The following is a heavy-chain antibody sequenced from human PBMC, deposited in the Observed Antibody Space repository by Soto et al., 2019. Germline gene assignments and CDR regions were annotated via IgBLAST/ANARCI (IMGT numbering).Heavy chain of an antibody. V-gene: IGHV3-23*01. CDR3: AKVRDPHKVFDI. CDR2: VSGSGDST. J-gene: IGHJ3*02. D-gene: IGHD2-21*02. CDR1: GFTFSTYA. Sequence: EVQLLESGGGLVQPGGSLRLSCAVSGFTFSTYAMTWVRQAPGKGLEWVSGVSGSGDSTYYADSVKGRFTISRDNSKNTLYLQMNSLRAEDTAVYYCAKVRDPHKVFDIWGQGTMVTVSS.